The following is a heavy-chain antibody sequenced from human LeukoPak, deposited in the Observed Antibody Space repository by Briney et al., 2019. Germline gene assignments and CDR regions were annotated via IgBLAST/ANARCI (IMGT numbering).Heavy chain of an antibody. CDR2: MNPNSGNT. Sequence: ASVKVSCKASGYTFTSYDINWVRQATGQGLEWMGWMNPNSGNTGYAQKFQGRVTMTRNTSISIAYMELSSLRSEDTAVYYCARVAAARRRDVLDPWGQGTLVTVSS. CDR1: GYTFTSYD. V-gene: IGHV1-8*01. D-gene: IGHD6-6*01. J-gene: IGHJ5*02. CDR3: ARVAAARRRDVLDP.